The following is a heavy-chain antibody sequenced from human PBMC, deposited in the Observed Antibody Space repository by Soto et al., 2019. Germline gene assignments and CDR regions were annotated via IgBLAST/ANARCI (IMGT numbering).Heavy chain of an antibody. D-gene: IGHD6-13*01. Sequence: QVQLVESGGGLVKPGGSLRLFCAASGFTFSDYYMSWIRQAPGKGLEWVSYISSSGSTIYYADSVKGRFTISRDNAKNSLYLQMNSLRAEDTAVYYCARPTREYSSSWPTPDFDYWGQGTLVTVSS. V-gene: IGHV3-11*01. J-gene: IGHJ4*02. CDR2: ISSSGSTI. CDR3: ARPTREYSSSWPTPDFDY. CDR1: GFTFSDYY.